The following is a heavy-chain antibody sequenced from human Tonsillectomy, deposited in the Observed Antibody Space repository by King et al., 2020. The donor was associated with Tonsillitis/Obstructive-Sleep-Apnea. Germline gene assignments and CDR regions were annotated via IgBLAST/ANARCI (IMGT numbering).Heavy chain of an antibody. CDR3: AKGSGDTAMEGRDAFDI. D-gene: IGHD5-18*01. V-gene: IGHV3-9*01. J-gene: IGHJ3*02. CDR1: GFTFDDYA. CDR2: ISWNSGSI. Sequence: VQLVESGGGLVQPGRSLRLSCAASGFTFDDYAMHWVRQAPGKGLEWVSGISWNSGSIGYADPVKGRFTISRDNAKNSLYLQMNSLRAEDTALYYCAKGSGDTAMEGRDAFDIWGQGTMVTVSS.